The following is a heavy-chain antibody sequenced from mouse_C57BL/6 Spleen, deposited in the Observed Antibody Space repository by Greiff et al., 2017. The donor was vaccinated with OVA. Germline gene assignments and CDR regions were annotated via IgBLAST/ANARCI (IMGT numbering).Heavy chain of an antibody. CDR1: GYTFTSYW. D-gene: IGHD2-4*01. CDR3: ARRDDYDLYFDV. CDR2: IYPGSGST. Sequence: QVQLQQPGAELVKPGASVKMSCKASGYTFTSYWITWVKQRPGQGLEWIGDIYPGSGSTNYNEKFKSKATLTVDTSSSTAYMQLSSLTSEDSAVYYCARRDDYDLYFDVWGTGTTVTVSS. J-gene: IGHJ1*03. V-gene: IGHV1-55*01.